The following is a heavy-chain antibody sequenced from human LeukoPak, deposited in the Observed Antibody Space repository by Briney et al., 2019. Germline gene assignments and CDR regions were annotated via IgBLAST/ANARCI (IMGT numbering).Heavy chain of an antibody. D-gene: IGHD5-12*01. V-gene: IGHV1-69*13. CDR1: GGTFSRYA. CDR2: IVPIFGTA. J-gene: IGHJ3*02. Sequence: SVKVSCKASGGTFSRYAVSWVRQAPGQGLEWMGGIVPIFGTANYAQKFQGRVTITADESTGTAYMELSSLRSEDTAVYYCASLDRVGSAFDIWGQGTMVTVSS. CDR3: ASLDRVGSAFDI.